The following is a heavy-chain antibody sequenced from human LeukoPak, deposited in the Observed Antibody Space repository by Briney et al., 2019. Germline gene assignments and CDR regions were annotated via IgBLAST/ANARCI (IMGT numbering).Heavy chain of an antibody. CDR3: ARVSDDSSAFDI. D-gene: IGHD3-22*01. CDR2: ISSSSSYI. J-gene: IGHJ3*02. V-gene: IGHV3-21*01. CDR1: GFTFSSYS. Sequence: GGSLRLSCAASGFTFSSYSMNWVRQAPGKGLEWVSSISSSSSYIYYADSVKGRFTISRDNAKNSLYLQMNSLRAEDTAVYYCARVSDDSSAFDIWGQGTMVTVSS.